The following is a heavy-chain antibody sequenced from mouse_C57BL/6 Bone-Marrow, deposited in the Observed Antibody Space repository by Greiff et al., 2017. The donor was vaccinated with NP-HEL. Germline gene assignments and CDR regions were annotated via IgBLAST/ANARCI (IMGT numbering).Heavy chain of an antibody. J-gene: IGHJ2*01. CDR3: ARGYYFDY. CDR1: GFTFSSYG. V-gene: IGHV5-6*02. CDR2: ISSGGSYT. Sequence: DVKLVESGGDLMKPGGSLKLSCAASGFTFSSYGMSWVRQTPDKRLEWVATISSGGSYTYYPDSVKGRFTISRDNAKNTLYLQMSSLKSEDTAMYYCARGYYFDYWGQGTTLTVSS.